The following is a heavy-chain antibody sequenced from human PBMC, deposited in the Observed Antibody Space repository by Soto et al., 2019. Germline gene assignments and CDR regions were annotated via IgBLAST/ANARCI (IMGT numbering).Heavy chain of an antibody. J-gene: IGHJ6*02. CDR2: ISHVGST. Sequence: SETLSLTCAVSGDSISSRNWWKWVRQPPGKGLEWMGQISHVGSTYYNPSLKSRVTISVDTSKNQFSLKLSSVTAAATAVYYGAGHLTYCSAGCCYSVLLYDGMDDWGQGTPVTVSS. V-gene: IGHV4-4*02. D-gene: IGHD2-15*01. CDR3: AGHLTYCSAGCCYSVLLYDGMDD. CDR1: GDSISSRNW.